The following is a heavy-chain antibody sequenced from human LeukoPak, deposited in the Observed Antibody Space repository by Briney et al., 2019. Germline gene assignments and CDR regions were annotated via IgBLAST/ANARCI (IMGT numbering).Heavy chain of an antibody. CDR2: ISRSGETT. CDR1: GFTFSNFA. CDR3: ARDSSLASDY. J-gene: IGHJ4*02. D-gene: IGHD2-15*01. Sequence: GGSLRLSCAASGFTFSNFAMRWVRQAPGKGLEWVSAISRSGETTVYADSMRGRFTMSRDNSKNTLYLQMNSLGAEDTAVYYCARDSSLASDYWGQGTLVTVSS. V-gene: IGHV3-23*01.